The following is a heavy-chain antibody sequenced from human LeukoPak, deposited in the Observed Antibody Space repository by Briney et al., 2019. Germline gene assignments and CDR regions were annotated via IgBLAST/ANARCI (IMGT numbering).Heavy chain of an antibody. CDR2: ISSSSSYI. J-gene: IGHJ4*02. Sequence: GSLRLSCAASGFTFSSYSMNWVRQAPGKGLEWVSSISSSSSYIYYADSVKGRFTISRDNAKNSLYLQMNSLRAEDTAVYYCARDLAYSSGWYRWYFDYWGQGTLVTVSS. V-gene: IGHV3-21*01. CDR1: GFTFSSYS. CDR3: ARDLAYSSGWYRWYFDY. D-gene: IGHD6-19*01.